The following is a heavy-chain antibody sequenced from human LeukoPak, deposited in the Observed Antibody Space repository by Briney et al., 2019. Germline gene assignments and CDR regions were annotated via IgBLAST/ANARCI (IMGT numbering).Heavy chain of an antibody. CDR1: GGSFSGYY. CDR3: ARGGGYSYGPGRDWFDP. V-gene: IGHV4-34*01. D-gene: IGHD5-18*01. CDR2: INHSGST. J-gene: IGHJ5*02. Sequence: PSETLSLTCAVYGGSFSGYYWSWIRQPPGKGLEWIGEINHSGSTNYNPSLKSRVTISVDTSKNQFSLKLSSVTAADTAVYYCARGGGYSYGPGRDWFDPWGQGTLVTVSS.